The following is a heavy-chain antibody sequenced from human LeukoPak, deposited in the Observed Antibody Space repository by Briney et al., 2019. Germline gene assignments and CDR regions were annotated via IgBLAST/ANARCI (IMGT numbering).Heavy chain of an antibody. Sequence: SETLSLTCTVYGGSITSYFWSWIRQPAGKGLEWIGGIYTSGSTNYNPSLKSRVTMSVDTSKNQFALRLSSVTAADSAVYYCARDRLFGSGHRYFDYWGQGTLVTVSS. J-gene: IGHJ4*02. CDR2: IYTSGST. V-gene: IGHV4-4*07. CDR3: ARDRLFGSGHRYFDY. D-gene: IGHD3-22*01. CDR1: GGSITSYF.